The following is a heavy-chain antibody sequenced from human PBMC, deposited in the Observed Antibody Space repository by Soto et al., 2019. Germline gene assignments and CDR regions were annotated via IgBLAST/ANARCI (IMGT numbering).Heavy chain of an antibody. J-gene: IGHJ5*02. V-gene: IGHV4-59*06. Sequence: SETLSLTCTVSGGSISSYYWSWIRQPPGKGLEWIGYIYYSGSTYYNPSLKSRVTISVDTSKNQFSLKLSSVTAADTAVYYCARKRRLPAAPSEGWFDPWGQGTLVTVSS. D-gene: IGHD2-2*01. CDR1: GGSISSYY. CDR3: ARKRRLPAAPSEGWFDP. CDR2: IYYSGST.